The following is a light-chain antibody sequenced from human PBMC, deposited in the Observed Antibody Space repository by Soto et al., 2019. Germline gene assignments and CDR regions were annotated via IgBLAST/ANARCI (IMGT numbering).Light chain of an antibody. Sequence: DIVLTQSPGTLSLSPGEAATLSCRASQSVSSNYLSCFQQKPGQAPRILIYVASNRATGIPDRFSGSGFGTDSTLTISRLKTEDFAVYYCQQYGSSPLTFGPGTKVDTK. CDR1: QSVSSNY. CDR2: VAS. CDR3: QQYGSSPLT. J-gene: IGKJ3*01. V-gene: IGKV3-20*01.